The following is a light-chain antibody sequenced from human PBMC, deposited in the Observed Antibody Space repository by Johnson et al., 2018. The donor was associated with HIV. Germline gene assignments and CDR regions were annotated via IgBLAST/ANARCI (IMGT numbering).Light chain of an antibody. CDR3: GAWDSGLSAGGV. CDR1: SSNIGNNY. V-gene: IGLV1-51*01. J-gene: IGLJ1*01. Sequence: QSVLTQPPSVSAAPGQKVTISCSGSSSNIGNNYVSWYQHLPGKAPKLLIYDNNKRPSGIPDRFSGSKSGTSATLGITGLQTGDEADYYCGAWDSGLSAGGVFGPGTKVSVL. CDR2: DNN.